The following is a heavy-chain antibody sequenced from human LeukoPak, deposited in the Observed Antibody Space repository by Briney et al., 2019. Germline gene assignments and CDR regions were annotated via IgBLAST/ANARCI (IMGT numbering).Heavy chain of an antibody. Sequence: SETLSLTCTVSGGSVSSSSYYWGWIRQPPGKGLEWIGSIYYSGSTYYNPSLKSRVTISVDRSKNQFSLKLSSVTAADTAVYYCARVGATTLSKYYFDYWGQGTLVTVSS. V-gene: IGHV4-39*07. CDR1: GGSVSSSSYY. D-gene: IGHD1-26*01. CDR3: ARVGATTLSKYYFDY. J-gene: IGHJ4*02. CDR2: IYYSGST.